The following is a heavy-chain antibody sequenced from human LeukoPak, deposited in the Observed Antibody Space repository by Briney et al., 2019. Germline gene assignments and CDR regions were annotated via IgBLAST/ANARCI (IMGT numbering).Heavy chain of an antibody. CDR3: AKDGGSDPDSFDI. CDR1: GFTFSSCG. CDR2: IRYDGSNK. D-gene: IGHD2-15*01. V-gene: IGHV3-30*02. J-gene: IGHJ3*02. Sequence: GGSLRLSCAASGFTFSSCGMHWVRQAPGKGLEWLAFIRYDGSNKNYADSVKGRFTISRDNTKNSLYLQMNSLRAEDTAVYYCAKDGGSDPDSFDIWGQGTMVTVSS.